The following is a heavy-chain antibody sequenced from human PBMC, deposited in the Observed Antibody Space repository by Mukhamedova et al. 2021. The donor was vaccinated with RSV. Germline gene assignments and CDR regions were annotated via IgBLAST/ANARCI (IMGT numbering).Heavy chain of an antibody. D-gene: IGHD6-19*01. CDR2: IYYSGST. Sequence: GIYYSGSTYYNPSLKSRVTISVDTSKNQFSLKLSSVTAADTAVYYCARERSGSSGWSDYYYYGMDVWGQGTTVTVSS. V-gene: IGHV4-39*07. J-gene: IGHJ6*02. CDR3: ARERSGSSGWSDYYYYGMDV.